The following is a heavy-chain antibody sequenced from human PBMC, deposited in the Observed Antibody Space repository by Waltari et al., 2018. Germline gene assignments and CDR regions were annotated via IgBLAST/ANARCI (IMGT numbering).Heavy chain of an antibody. V-gene: IGHV1-2*02. Sequence: QVQLVQSGAEVKKPGASVKVSCKASGYTFTGYYMHWGRQAPGQGVEWMGRSNPNSCGTNYAQKLQGRVTMTRDTSISTAYMELSRLRSDDMAVYYCASGPLDDAFDIWGQGTMVTVSS. CDR3: ASGPLDDAFDI. CDR2: SNPNSCGT. J-gene: IGHJ3*02. D-gene: IGHD1-1*01. CDR1: GYTFTGYY.